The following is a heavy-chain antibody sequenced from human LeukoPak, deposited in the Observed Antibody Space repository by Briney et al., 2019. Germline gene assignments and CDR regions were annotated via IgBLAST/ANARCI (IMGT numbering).Heavy chain of an antibody. CDR3: ASSNPNIVVVPAARSPY. CDR2: IKQDGSEK. J-gene: IGHJ4*02. CDR1: GFTFSSYW. V-gene: IGHV3-7*01. Sequence: GGSLRLSCAASGFTFSSYWMSWVRQAPGKGLEWVANIKQDGSEKYYVDSVKGRFTISRDNAKNSLYLQMNSLRAEDTAVYYCASSNPNIVVVPAARSPYWGQGTLVTVSS. D-gene: IGHD2-2*01.